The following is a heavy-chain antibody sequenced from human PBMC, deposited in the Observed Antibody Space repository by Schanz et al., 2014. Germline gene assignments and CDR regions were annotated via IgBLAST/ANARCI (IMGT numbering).Heavy chain of an antibody. J-gene: IGHJ4*02. V-gene: IGHV3-66*01. CDR1: GFRVITNY. D-gene: IGHD5-12*01. Sequence: EVQLVESGGGLVQPGGSLRLSCAASGFRVITNYMTWVRQAPGKGLEWVSIMFPGGNTYYADSVKGRFTISRDNSKNTLFLQINSLRAEDTAVYYCAKDGVEAVATVWGQGILVTVSS. CDR2: MFPGGNT. CDR3: AKDGVEAVATV.